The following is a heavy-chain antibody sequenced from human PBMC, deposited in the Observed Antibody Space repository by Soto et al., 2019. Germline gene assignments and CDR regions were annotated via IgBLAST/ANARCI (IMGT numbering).Heavy chain of an antibody. J-gene: IGHJ4*02. CDR2: ISSSSSYI. V-gene: IGHV3-21*01. CDR3: ARAHCSSTSCYWAFDY. D-gene: IGHD2-2*01. Sequence: GGSPRLSCAASGFTFSSYSMNWVRQAPGKGLEWVSSISSSSSYIYYADSVKGRFTISRDNAKNSLYLQMNSLRAEDTAVYYCARAHCSSTSCYWAFDYWGQGTLVTVSS. CDR1: GFTFSSYS.